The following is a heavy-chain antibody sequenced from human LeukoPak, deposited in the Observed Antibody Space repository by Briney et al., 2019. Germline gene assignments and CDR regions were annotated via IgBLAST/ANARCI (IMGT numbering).Heavy chain of an antibody. CDR1: GGSISNYY. CDR2: IYYSGST. CDR3: AGPGIAAAGVS. D-gene: IGHD6-13*01. Sequence: PSETLSLTCTVSGGSISNYYWSWIRQPPGKGLEWIGYIYYSGSTNYNPSLKSRVTISVDTSKNQFSLKLSSVTAAGTAVYYCAGPGIAAAGVSWGQGTLVTVSS. J-gene: IGHJ4*02. V-gene: IGHV4-59*12.